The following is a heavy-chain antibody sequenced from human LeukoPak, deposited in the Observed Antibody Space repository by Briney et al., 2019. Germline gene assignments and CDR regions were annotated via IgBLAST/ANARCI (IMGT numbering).Heavy chain of an antibody. CDR1: GFTFYNYG. J-gene: IGHJ3*02. D-gene: IGHD3-10*01. CDR2: ISSSSSYI. Sequence: GGSLRLSCGASGFTFYNYGMSWVRQAPGKGLEWVSSISSSSSYIYYADSVKGRFTISGDNAKNSLYLQMNSLRAEDTAVYYCARDSVDAFDIWGQGTMVTVSS. CDR3: ARDSVDAFDI. V-gene: IGHV3-21*01.